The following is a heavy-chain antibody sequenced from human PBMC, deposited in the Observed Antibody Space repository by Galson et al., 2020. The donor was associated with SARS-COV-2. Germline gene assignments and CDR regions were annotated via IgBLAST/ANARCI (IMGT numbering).Heavy chain of an antibody. CDR1: GFTFSSYS. CDR2: ISSSSSYI. V-gene: IGHV3-21*01. Sequence: GGSLRLSCAASGFTFSSYSMNCVRQAPGKGLEWVSSISSSSSYIYYADSVKGRFTISRDNAKNSLYLQMNSLRAEDTAVYYCARGNYYYDSSGYLDYWGQGTLVTVSS. D-gene: IGHD3-22*01. J-gene: IGHJ4*02. CDR3: ARGNYYYDSSGYLDY.